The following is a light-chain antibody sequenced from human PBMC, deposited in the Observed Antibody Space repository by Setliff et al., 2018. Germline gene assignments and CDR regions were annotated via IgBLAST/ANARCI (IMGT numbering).Light chain of an antibody. CDR2: SNN. Sequence: QSVLTQPPSASGTPGQRITISCSGGTSNIGSNPVNWYQQLPGTAPTLLIYSNNQRPSGVPDRFSGSKSGTSASLAVSGLQSEDEADFYCEAWDDSLNGYVFGSGTKVTVL. J-gene: IGLJ1*01. V-gene: IGLV1-44*01. CDR1: TSNIGSNP. CDR3: EAWDDSLNGYV.